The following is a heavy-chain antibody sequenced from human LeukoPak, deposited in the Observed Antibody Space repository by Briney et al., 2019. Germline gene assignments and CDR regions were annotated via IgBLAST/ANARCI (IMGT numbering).Heavy chain of an antibody. CDR2: ISWNSGSI. J-gene: IGHJ4*02. CDR3: AKGGILWFGEFLG. Sequence: PGRSLRLSCAASGFTFDDYAMHWVRQAPGKGLEWVSGISWNSGSIGYADSVKGRFTISRDNAKNSLYLQMNSLRAEDTALYYCAKGGILWFGEFLGWGQGTLVTVSS. CDR1: GFTFDDYA. D-gene: IGHD3-10*01. V-gene: IGHV3-9*01.